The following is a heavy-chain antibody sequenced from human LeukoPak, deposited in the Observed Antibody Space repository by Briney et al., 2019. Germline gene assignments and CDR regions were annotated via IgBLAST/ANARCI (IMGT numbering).Heavy chain of an antibody. V-gene: IGHV4-61*02. CDR3: ARSWFGELAF. J-gene: IGHJ4*02. Sequence: SETLSLTCTVSGGSISSSSYYWGWIRQPPGKGLEWIGRIYTSGSTNYNPSLKSRVTISVDTSKNQFSLKLSSVTAADTAVYYRARSWFGELAFWGQGTLVTVSS. CDR1: GGSISSSSYY. CDR2: IYTSGST. D-gene: IGHD3-10*01.